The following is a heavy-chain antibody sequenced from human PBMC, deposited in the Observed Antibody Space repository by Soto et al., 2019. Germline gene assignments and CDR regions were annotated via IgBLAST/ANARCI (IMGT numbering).Heavy chain of an antibody. CDR3: ARHEVYDDWFDP. D-gene: IGHD1-20*01. V-gene: IGHV4-59*08. Sequence: PSETLSLTCTVSGGSISSYYWSWIRQPPGKGLEWIGYIYYSGSTNYNPSLKSRVTISVDTSKNQFSLKLSSVTAADTAVYYCARHEVYDDWFDPWGQGTLVTVS. CDR1: GGSISSYY. CDR2: IYYSGST. J-gene: IGHJ5*02.